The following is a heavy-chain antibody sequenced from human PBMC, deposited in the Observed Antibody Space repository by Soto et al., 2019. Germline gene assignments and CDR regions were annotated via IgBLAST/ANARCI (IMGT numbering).Heavy chain of an antibody. Sequence: ASVKVSCKASGNTFTNYAIVWVRQAPGQRLEWMGRINAGNGNTKYSQKFQGRVTITRDTSARTAYMELSSLRSEDTAIYYCARDPYTSGWHHDAFDIWGQGTMVTVSS. CDR2: INAGNGNT. J-gene: IGHJ3*02. D-gene: IGHD6-19*01. CDR3: ARDPYTSGWHHDAFDI. CDR1: GNTFTNYA. V-gene: IGHV1-3*01.